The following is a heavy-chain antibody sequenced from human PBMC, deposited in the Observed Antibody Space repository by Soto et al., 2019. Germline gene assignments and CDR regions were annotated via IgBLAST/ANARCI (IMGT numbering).Heavy chain of an antibody. Sequence: EVQLLESGGGLVQPGGSLRLSCAASGFTFSSYAMSWVRQAPGKGLGWVSAISGSGGSTYYADSVKGRFTISRDNSKNTLYLQMNRLRAEDTAVYYCAKDRSPYSYTAMVVDYWGQGTLVTVSS. CDR1: GFTFSSYA. CDR2: ISGSGGST. CDR3: AKDRSPYSYTAMVVDY. J-gene: IGHJ4*02. V-gene: IGHV3-23*01. D-gene: IGHD5-18*01.